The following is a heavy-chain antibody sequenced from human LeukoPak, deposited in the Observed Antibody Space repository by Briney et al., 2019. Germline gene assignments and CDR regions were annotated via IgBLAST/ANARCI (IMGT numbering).Heavy chain of an antibody. J-gene: IGHJ4*02. V-gene: IGHV4-4*07. CDR1: GGSISSYY. CDR3: ARAKGTMVRGAIRRLYYFDY. Sequence: SETLSLTCTVSGGSISSYYWSWIRQPAGKGLEWIGRIYTSGSTNYNPSLKSRVTISVDTSKNQFSLKLSSVTAADTAVYYCARAKGTMVRGAIRRLYYFDYWSQGTLVTVSS. D-gene: IGHD3-10*01. CDR2: IYTSGST.